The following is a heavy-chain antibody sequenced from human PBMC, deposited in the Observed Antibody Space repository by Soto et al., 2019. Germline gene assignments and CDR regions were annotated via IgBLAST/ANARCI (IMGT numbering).Heavy chain of an antibody. D-gene: IGHD3-3*01. V-gene: IGHV3-30*18. Sequence: GGSLRLSCAASVFTFSSYGMHWVRQAPGKGLEWVAVISYDGSNKYYADSVKGRFTISRDNSKNTLYLQMNSLRAEDTAVYYCAKDLSNYDFWSGYYTGYYYYGMDVWGQGTTVTVSS. J-gene: IGHJ6*02. CDR2: ISYDGSNK. CDR1: VFTFSSYG. CDR3: AKDLSNYDFWSGYYTGYYYYGMDV.